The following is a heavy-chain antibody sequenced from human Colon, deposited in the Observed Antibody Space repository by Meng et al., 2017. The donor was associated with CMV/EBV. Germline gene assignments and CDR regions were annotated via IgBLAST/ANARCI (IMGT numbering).Heavy chain of an antibody. CDR1: GFPFSAYS. Sequence: SGFPFSAYSMNWLRQAPGKGLEWVASISGDSANIYYADSLRGRFTISRDNAKSSLYLQMTSLRAEDTAVYYCARDMIGPKIVAAVFDPWGQGTLVTVSS. V-gene: IGHV3-21*01. CDR2: ISGDSANI. D-gene: IGHD2-21*01. J-gene: IGHJ5*02. CDR3: ARDMIGPKIVAAVFDP.